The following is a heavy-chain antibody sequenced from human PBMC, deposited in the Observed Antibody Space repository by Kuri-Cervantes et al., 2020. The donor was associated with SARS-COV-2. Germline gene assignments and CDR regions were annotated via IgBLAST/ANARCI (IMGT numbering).Heavy chain of an antibody. CDR2: IYYSGST. Sequence: SETLSLTCTVSGGSISSSSYYWGWIRQPPGKGLEWIGSIYYSGSTYYNPSLKSRVTISVDMSKNQFSLRLRSVTTADTAVYYCARERILTGPLHWDYGMDVWGQGTTVTVSS. CDR1: GGSISSSSYY. CDR3: ARERILTGPLHWDYGMDV. J-gene: IGHJ6*02. V-gene: IGHV4-39*07. D-gene: IGHD3-9*01.